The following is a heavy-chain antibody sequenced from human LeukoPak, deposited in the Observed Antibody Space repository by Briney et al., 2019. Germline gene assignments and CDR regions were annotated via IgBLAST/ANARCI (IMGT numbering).Heavy chain of an antibody. CDR3: ARETYSFIPYNWFDP. CDR1: GYTFTGYY. Sequence: ASVNVSFKASGYTFTGYYMHWVRQAPGQGLEWMGWIDPNSGGTNYAQKFQGRVTMTRDTSISTAYMELSRLRSDDTAVYYCARETYSFIPYNWFDPWGQGTLVTVSS. D-gene: IGHD2-21*01. V-gene: IGHV1-2*02. CDR2: IDPNSGGT. J-gene: IGHJ5*02.